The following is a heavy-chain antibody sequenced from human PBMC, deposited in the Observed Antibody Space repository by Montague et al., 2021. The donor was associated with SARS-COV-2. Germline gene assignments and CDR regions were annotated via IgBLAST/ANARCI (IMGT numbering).Heavy chain of an antibody. CDR1: GDSLHRSAYY. V-gene: IGHV4-39*01. Sequence: SETLSLTCTVSGDSLHRSAYYWGWFRRPPGKGLEWVASVYYGTTTYNRSLKSGVTIPVDTSTNQFSLELYSVTAADTAVYFCARLGDVAIIPPAHWGQGTWVTVAS. D-gene: IGHD3-16*01. CDR3: ARLGDVAIIPPAH. CDR2: VYYGTT. J-gene: IGHJ4*02.